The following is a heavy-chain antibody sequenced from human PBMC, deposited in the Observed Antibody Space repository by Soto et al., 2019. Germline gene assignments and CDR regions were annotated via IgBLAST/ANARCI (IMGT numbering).Heavy chain of an antibody. J-gene: IGHJ6*02. CDR2: IWYDGSNK. CDR1: GFTFSSYG. D-gene: IGHD3-9*01. V-gene: IGHV3-33*01. Sequence: QVQLVESGGGVVQPGRSLRLSCAASGFTFSSYGMHWVRQAPGKGLEWVAVIWYDGSNKYYADSVKGRFTISRDNSKNTLYLQMNGLRAEDTAVYYCARGHYDILTGYYRVYYYYGMDVWGQGTTVTVSS. CDR3: ARGHYDILTGYYRVYYYYGMDV.